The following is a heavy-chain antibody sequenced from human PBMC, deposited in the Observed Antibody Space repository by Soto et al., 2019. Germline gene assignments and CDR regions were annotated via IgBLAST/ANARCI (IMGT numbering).Heavy chain of an antibody. CDR2: IIPFFGTP. CDR1: GGTFSHCA. J-gene: IGHJ6*02. V-gene: IGHV1-69*01. CDR3: ARGGSTMLRGPLPYGLDV. D-gene: IGHD3-10*01. Sequence: QVQLVQSGAEVKKPGSSVKVSCKASGGTFSHCAISWVRQAPGHGLEWMGGIIPFFGTPNYAQKFQGRVTVTADASTSTAYMEINSLRSEDTAVYYCARGGSTMLRGPLPYGLDVWGQGTTVTVPS.